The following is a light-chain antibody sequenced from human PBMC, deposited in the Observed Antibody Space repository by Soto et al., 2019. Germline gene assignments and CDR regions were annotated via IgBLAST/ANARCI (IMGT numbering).Light chain of an antibody. CDR3: QSYDSRLSGWL. CDR1: SSNIGADYD. V-gene: IGLV1-40*01. J-gene: IGLJ2*01. CDR2: GNT. Sequence: SVLTQPPAVSGAPGQRVTISCTGTSSNIGADYDVHWFQQLPGTAPKLLIFGNTNRPSGVPDRFSGSKSGSSASLAIAGLQTEDEADYYCQSYDSRLSGWLFGGGTKLTVL.